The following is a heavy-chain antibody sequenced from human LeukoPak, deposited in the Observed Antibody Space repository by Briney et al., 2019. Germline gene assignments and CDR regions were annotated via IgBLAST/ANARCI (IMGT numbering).Heavy chain of an antibody. CDR2: ISAYNGNT. CDR3: ARWHSTISFVNLFDP. Sequence: GASVRVSCKASGYTFTSDGISWVRQAPGQGLEWMGWISAYNGNTNYAQKLQGRVTMTTDTSTSTAYMELRSLRSDDTAVYYCARWHSTISFVNLFDPWGQGTRVTVSS. J-gene: IGHJ5*02. V-gene: IGHV1-18*01. CDR1: GYTFTSDG. D-gene: IGHD4/OR15-4a*01.